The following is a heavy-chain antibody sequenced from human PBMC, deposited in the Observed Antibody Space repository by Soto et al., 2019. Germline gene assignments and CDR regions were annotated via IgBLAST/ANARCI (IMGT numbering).Heavy chain of an antibody. D-gene: IGHD3-10*01. CDR2: ISSWSNYI. CDR1: EFTFRTYG. CDR3: ARAPHRGVADAFDV. V-gene: IGHV3-21*01. Sequence: ESGGGLVKPGGSLRLSCVASEFTFRTYGMSWVRQAPGKGLEWVSSISSWSNYIFYADSVRGRFTISRDDSKNSLYLQMNSLRAEDTATYYCARAPHRGVADAFDVWGQGAMVTVSS. J-gene: IGHJ3*01.